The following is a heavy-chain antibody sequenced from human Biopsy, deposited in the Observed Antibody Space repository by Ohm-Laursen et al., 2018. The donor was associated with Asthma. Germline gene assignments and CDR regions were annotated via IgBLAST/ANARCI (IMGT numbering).Heavy chain of an antibody. CDR3: AREGVAGTHIED. V-gene: IGHV3-30-3*01. D-gene: IGHD6-19*01. J-gene: IGHJ4*02. CDR1: RFTYE. Sequence: SLGLSCSATRFTYEMHWVRQAPGKGLEWVAVISYDGSSIYYADSVKGRFTISRDNSKNTLSLQMNSLTAEDTAVYYCAREGVAGTHIEDWGQGTLVTVSS. CDR2: ISYDGSSI.